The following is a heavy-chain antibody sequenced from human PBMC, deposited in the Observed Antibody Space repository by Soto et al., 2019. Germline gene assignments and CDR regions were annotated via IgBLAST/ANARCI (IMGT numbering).Heavy chain of an antibody. J-gene: IGHJ6*02. V-gene: IGHV1-46*01. CDR1: GYTFTSYY. Sequence: QVQLVQSGAEVKKPGASVKVSCKASGYTFTSYYMRWVRQAPGQGLEWMGIINPSGGSKSYAQKFQGRVTMTRDTSTSTVYMELSSLRSEDTAVYYCARDGSMGSGSTYGMDVWGQGTTVTVSS. CDR2: INPSGGSK. D-gene: IGHD3-10*01. CDR3: ARDGSMGSGSTYGMDV.